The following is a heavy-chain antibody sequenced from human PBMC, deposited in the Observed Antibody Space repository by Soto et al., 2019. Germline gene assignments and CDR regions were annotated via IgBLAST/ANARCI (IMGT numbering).Heavy chain of an antibody. Sequence: SETLSLTCTVSGGSISSYYWSWIRQPPGKGLEWIGYIYYSGSTNYNPSLKSRVTISVDTSKNQFSLKLSSVTAADTAVYYCERRLGYCSSTSCYHNWFDPWGQGTLVTVSS. CDR3: ERRLGYCSSTSCYHNWFDP. CDR2: IYYSGST. CDR1: GGSISSYY. V-gene: IGHV4-59*01. J-gene: IGHJ5*02. D-gene: IGHD2-2*01.